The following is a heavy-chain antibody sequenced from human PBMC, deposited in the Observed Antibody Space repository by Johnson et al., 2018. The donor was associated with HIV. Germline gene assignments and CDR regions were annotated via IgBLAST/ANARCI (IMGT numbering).Heavy chain of an antibody. CDR3: AKDGSSDAFDI. D-gene: IGHD6-6*01. Sequence: QVQLVESGGGVVQPGRSLRLSCAASGFTFSSYGMNWVRQAPGKGLEWVAVISYDGRNKYDADSVKGRVTISRENSKNTLYLQMNSLRAEDTAVYYCAKDGSSDAFDIWGQGTVVTVSS. J-gene: IGHJ3*02. CDR2: ISYDGRNK. CDR1: GFTFSSYG. V-gene: IGHV3-30*18.